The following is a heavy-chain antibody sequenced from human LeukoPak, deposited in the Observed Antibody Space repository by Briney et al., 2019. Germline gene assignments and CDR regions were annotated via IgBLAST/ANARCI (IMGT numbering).Heavy chain of an antibody. J-gene: IGHJ3*01. D-gene: IGHD3-3*01. CDR3: AIHGGGTIRIEAFDV. CDR1: GFTFSSYW. Sequence: GGSLRLSCAASGFTFSSYWMSWVRQAPGKGLEWVANIKQDGSEKYYVDSVKGRFTISRDNAKNSLYLQMNSLRDEDTALYYCAIHGGGTIRIEAFDVWGQGTMVTISS. V-gene: IGHV3-7*03. CDR2: IKQDGSEK.